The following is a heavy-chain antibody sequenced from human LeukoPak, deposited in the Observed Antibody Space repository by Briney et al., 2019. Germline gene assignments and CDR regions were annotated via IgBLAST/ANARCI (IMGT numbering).Heavy chain of an antibody. D-gene: IGHD3-10*01. J-gene: IGHJ4*02. CDR2: ISTGSSTI. Sequence: GGSLRLSCAASGFTFSSYSMIWVRQAPGRGLEWVSYISTGSSTIYYADSVKGRFTISRDNAKNSLYLQMNSLRDEDTAVYYCARDVERTGGTYYYGSGSPRGWGQGTLVTVSS. CDR1: GFTFSSYS. CDR3: ARDVERTGGTYYYGSGSPRG. V-gene: IGHV3-48*02.